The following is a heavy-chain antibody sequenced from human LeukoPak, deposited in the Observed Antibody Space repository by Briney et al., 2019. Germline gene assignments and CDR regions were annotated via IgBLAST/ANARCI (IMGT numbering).Heavy chain of an antibody. CDR1: GLTFHDYA. V-gene: IGHV3-23*01. Sequence: GGSLRLSCAISGLTFHDYAMTWVRQAPGKGLEWVSTIVGDSSKPYYADSVKGRSTISRDNSNYMLFLHMNNLRAEDTAIYYCAKQPYNYYLDVWGKGTTVTVSS. CDR3: AKQPYNYYLDV. CDR2: IVGDSSKP. D-gene: IGHD2-21*01. J-gene: IGHJ6*03.